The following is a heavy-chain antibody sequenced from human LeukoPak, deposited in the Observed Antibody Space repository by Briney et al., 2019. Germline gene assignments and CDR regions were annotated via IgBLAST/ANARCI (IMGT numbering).Heavy chain of an antibody. CDR1: GFTFRSYA. D-gene: IGHD1-26*01. V-gene: IGHV3-23*01. Sequence: PGGSLRLSCAASGFTFRSYAMSWARQAPGKGLQWVSTDSGSGGSPYYADSVKGRLTISRDNSKNTLYLQMTSLRVEDTAVYYCAKVGMVGSTYYFDNWGQGTLVTVSS. CDR3: AKVGMVGSTYYFDN. J-gene: IGHJ4*02. CDR2: DSGSGGSP.